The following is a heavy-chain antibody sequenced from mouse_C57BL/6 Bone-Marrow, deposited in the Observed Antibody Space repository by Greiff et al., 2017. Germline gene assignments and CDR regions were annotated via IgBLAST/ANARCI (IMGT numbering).Heavy chain of an antibody. CDR1: GYAFTNYL. CDR3: ARSPWVAY. Sequence: QVQLQQSGAELVRPGTSVKVSCKASGYAFTNYLIEWVKQRPGQGLAWIGVINPGSGGTNYNEKFKGKATLTADKSSSTAYMQLSSLTSEDSAVYFCARSPWVAYWGQGTLVTVSA. CDR2: INPGSGGT. V-gene: IGHV1-54*01. J-gene: IGHJ3*01.